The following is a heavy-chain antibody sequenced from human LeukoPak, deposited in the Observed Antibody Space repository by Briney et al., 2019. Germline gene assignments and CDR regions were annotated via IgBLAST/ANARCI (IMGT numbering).Heavy chain of an antibody. CDR2: ISAYNGNT. Sequence: GASVKASCKASGYTFTGYYMHWVRQAPGQGLEWMGWISAYNGNTNYAQKLQGRVTMTTDTSTSTAYMELRSLRSDDTAVYYCARDSIVGATAYYFDYWGQGTLVTVPS. CDR3: ARDSIVGATAYYFDY. CDR1: GYTFTGYY. D-gene: IGHD1-26*01. J-gene: IGHJ4*02. V-gene: IGHV1-18*04.